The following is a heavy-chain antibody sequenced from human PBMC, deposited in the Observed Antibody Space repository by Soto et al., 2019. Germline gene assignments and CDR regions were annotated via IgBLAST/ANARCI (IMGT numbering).Heavy chain of an antibody. CDR3: ARDRTTPLEYFQH. CDR2: ISNDGSNK. J-gene: IGHJ1*01. V-gene: IGHV3-30*04. Sequence: PGGSLRLSCVASGFTFSSYAMHWVRQAPGKGLEWVAVISNDGSNKYYPDSVKGRFTISRDNSKNTLYLQMNSLRAEDTAVYYCARDRTTPLEYFQHCGQGTLVTVSS. CDR1: GFTFSSYA. D-gene: IGHD1-7*01.